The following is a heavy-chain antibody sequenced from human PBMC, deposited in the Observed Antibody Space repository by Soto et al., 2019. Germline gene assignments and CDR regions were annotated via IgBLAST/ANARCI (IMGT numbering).Heavy chain of an antibody. D-gene: IGHD6-19*01. J-gene: IGHJ4*02. V-gene: IGHV3-30*18. Sequence: VQLVESGGGVVQPGRSLRLSCAASGFTFSDYAMHWVRQAPGKGLEWVAVVSHDGRNTHYADSVKGRFTISRDSSKNTVYLERTSRRAEATAVYSCAKGGRQWLVTSDFNYWGQGALVTVSS. CDR2: VSHDGRNT. CDR1: GFTFSDYA. CDR3: AKGGRQWLVTSDFNY.